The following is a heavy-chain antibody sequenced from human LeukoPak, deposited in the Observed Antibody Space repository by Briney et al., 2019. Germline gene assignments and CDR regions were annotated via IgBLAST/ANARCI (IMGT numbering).Heavy chain of an antibody. CDR3: AREDSSSWYPAAFDI. Sequence: GASVKVSCKASGYTFTSYGISWVRQAPGQGLEWMGWISAYNGNTNYAQKLQGRVTMTTDTSTSTAYMELSSLRSEDTAVYYCAREDSSSWYPAAFDIWDQGTMVTVSS. CDR2: ISAYNGNT. D-gene: IGHD6-13*01. CDR1: GYTFTSYG. V-gene: IGHV1-18*01. J-gene: IGHJ3*02.